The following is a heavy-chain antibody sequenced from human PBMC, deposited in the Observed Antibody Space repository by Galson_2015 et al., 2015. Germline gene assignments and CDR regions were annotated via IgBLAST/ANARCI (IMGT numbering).Heavy chain of an antibody. V-gene: IGHV5-51*01. D-gene: IGHD2-15*01. CDR2: IYPGDSDT. CDR1: GYSFTSYW. J-gene: IGHJ6*02. Sequence: SGAEVKKPGESLKISCQGSGYSFTSYWIGWVRQMPGKGLEWMGIIYPGDSDTRYSPSFQGQVTISADKSISTAYLQWSSLKASDTAMYYCARVEAGYCSGGSCYERGYYYYGMDVWGQGTTVTVSS. CDR3: ARVEAGYCSGGSCYERGYYYYGMDV.